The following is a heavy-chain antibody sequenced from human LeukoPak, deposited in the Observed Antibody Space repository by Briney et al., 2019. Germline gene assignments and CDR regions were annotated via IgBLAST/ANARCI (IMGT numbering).Heavy chain of an antibody. Sequence: SETLSLTCAVYGGSFSGYYWSWIRQPPGKGLEWIGEINHSGSTNYNPSLKSRVTISVDTSKNQFSLKLSSVTAADTAVYYCARRGYYDSSGYYSRDEYYFDYWGQGTLVTVSS. D-gene: IGHD3-22*01. CDR3: ARRGYYDSSGYYSRDEYYFDY. V-gene: IGHV4-34*01. CDR2: INHSGST. CDR1: GGSFSGYY. J-gene: IGHJ4*02.